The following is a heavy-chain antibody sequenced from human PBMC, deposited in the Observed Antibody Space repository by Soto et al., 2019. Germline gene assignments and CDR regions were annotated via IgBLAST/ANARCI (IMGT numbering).Heavy chain of an antibody. CDR3: TRDPLIAVAADYAFDF. J-gene: IGHJ3*01. CDR1: GFTFSSYG. V-gene: IGHV3-30*02. Sequence: QVQLVESGGGVVQRGGSLRLSCAASGFTFSSYGMHWVRQAPGKGLELVAVIRYDGSNQYYADSVKGRYTISRDDSKSTVYLTMDSLGAEDTSVYYCTRDPLIAVAADYAFDFWVQWTSVTVSS. CDR2: IRYDGSNQ. D-gene: IGHD6-19*01.